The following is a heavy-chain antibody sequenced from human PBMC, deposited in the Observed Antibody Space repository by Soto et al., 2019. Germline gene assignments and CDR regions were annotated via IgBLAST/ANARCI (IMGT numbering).Heavy chain of an antibody. CDR3: ARWSAGYCSGGSCYFYYMDV. CDR1: GFTFSSYW. V-gene: IGHV3-7*01. J-gene: IGHJ6*03. D-gene: IGHD2-15*01. CDR2: IKQDGSEK. Sequence: GGSLRLSCAASGFTFSSYWMSWVRQAPGKGLEWVANIKQDGSEKYYVDSVKGRFTISRDNAKNSLYLQMNSLRAEDTAVYYCARWSAGYCSGGSCYFYYMDVWGKGTTVTVSS.